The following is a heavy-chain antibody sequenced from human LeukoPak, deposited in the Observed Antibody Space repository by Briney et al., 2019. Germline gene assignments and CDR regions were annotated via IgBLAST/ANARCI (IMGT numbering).Heavy chain of an antibody. CDR1: GYTFTSYG. J-gene: IGHJ6*02. CDR3: ARVEDIVVVPASHYYYGMDV. CDR2: ISAYNGNT. D-gene: IGHD2-2*01. V-gene: IGHV1-18*01. Sequence: ASVKVSCKASGYTFTSYGIRWVRQAPGQGLEWMGWISAYNGNTNYAQKLQGRVTMTTDTSTSTAYMELRSLRSDDTAVYYCARVEDIVVVPASHYYYGMDVWGQGTTVTVSS.